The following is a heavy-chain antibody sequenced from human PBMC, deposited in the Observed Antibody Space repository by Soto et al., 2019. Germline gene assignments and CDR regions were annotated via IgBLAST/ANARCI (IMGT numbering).Heavy chain of an antibody. CDR3: AKGSEFSGSYGWFDP. D-gene: IGHD1-26*01. Sequence: EVQLLESGGGLVQPGGSLRLSCAAYGFTFSSYAMSWVRQAPGKGLEWVSAISGSGGSTYYADSVKGRFTITRDNSKNTLYLQMNSLRAEDTAVYYCAKGSEFSGSYGWFDPWGQGSLVTVSS. V-gene: IGHV3-23*01. CDR1: GFTFSSYA. CDR2: ISGSGGST. J-gene: IGHJ5*02.